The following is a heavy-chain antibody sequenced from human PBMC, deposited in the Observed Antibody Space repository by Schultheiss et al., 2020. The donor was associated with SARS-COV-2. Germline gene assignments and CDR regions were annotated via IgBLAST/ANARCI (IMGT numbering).Heavy chain of an antibody. V-gene: IGHV3-21*01. D-gene: IGHD3-10*01. CDR3: ARDYGSGSYAIIPFDY. CDR1: GFTFSSYS. Sequence: GGSLRLSCAASGFTFSSYSMNWVRQAPGKGLEWVSSISSSSSYIYYADSVKGRFTISRDNAKNSLYLQMNSLRAEDTAVYYCARDYGSGSYAIIPFDYWGQGTLVTVSS. J-gene: IGHJ4*02. CDR2: ISSSSSYI.